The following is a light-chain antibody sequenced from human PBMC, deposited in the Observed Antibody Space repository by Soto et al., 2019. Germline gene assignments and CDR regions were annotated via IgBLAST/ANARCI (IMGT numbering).Light chain of an antibody. V-gene: IGLV2-14*03. Sequence: QSALTQPASVSGSPGQSITISCTGTSSDVGGYNYVSWYQHHPGRAPELMIYDVSNRPSGISNRFSGSKSGNTASLTISGLHAEDEADYYCSSYTRSVTPYYVFGRGTKVTVL. CDR2: DVS. J-gene: IGLJ1*01. CDR3: SSYTRSVTPYYV. CDR1: SSDVGGYNY.